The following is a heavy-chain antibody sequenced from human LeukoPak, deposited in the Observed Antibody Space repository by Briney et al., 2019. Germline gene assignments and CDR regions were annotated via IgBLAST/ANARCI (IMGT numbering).Heavy chain of an antibody. D-gene: IGHD6-13*01. J-gene: IGHJ4*02. V-gene: IGHV3-23*01. CDR1: GFTFSSYA. CDR3: AKDLRAAAGLIDY. CDR2: ISGSGGST. Sequence: PGGSLRLSCAASGFTFSSYAMSWVRQAPGKGVEGVSAISGSGGSTYYADSVKGRFTISRDNSKNTLYLQMNSLRAEDTAVYYCAKDLRAAAGLIDYWGQGTLVTVSS.